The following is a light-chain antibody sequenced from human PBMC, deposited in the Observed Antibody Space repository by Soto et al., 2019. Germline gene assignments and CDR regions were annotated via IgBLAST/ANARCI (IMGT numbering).Light chain of an antibody. Sequence: QSVLTQPPSASGTPGQRVTISCSGSISNIGSYTVNWYQQLPGTAPKLLMYNNNQRPSGVPDRFSGSKSGTSASLAISGLQSEDEADYYCAAWGDSLNVVFGGGTKLTVL. CDR1: ISNIGSYT. J-gene: IGLJ2*01. CDR3: AAWGDSLNVV. CDR2: NNN. V-gene: IGLV1-44*01.